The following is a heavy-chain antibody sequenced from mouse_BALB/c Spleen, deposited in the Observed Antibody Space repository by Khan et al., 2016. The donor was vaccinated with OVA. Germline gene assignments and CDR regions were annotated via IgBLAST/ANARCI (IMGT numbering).Heavy chain of an antibody. CDR3: VRGRGHSRFGY. J-gene: IGHJ3*01. CDR2: ISTYYGDA. CDR1: GYTFTDFA. Sequence: VRLQQSGAELVRPGVSVKISCKGSGYTFTDFALHWVKQSHEKSLEWIGVISTYYGDATYNQKFKGKATMTVDKSSSTAYVELARLTSEDSAIYFCVRGRGHSRFGYWGQGTLVTVSA. V-gene: IGHV1S137*01.